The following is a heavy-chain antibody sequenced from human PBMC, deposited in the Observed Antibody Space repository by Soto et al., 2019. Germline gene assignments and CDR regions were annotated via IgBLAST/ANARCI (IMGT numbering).Heavy chain of an antibody. J-gene: IGHJ5*02. CDR2: IYHSGST. Sequence: PSETLSLTCAVSGGSISSSNWWSWVRQPPGKGLEWIGEIYHSGSTNYNPSLKSRVTISVDKSKNQFSLKLSSVTAADTAVYYCARIITMIVEMVGWFDPWGQGTLXTVSS. CDR1: GGSISSSNW. CDR3: ARIITMIVEMVGWFDP. V-gene: IGHV4-4*02. D-gene: IGHD3-22*01.